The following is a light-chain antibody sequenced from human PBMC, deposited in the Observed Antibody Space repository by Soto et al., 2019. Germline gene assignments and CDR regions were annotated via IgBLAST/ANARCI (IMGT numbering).Light chain of an antibody. CDR1: QGISSY. Sequence: AIRMTQSPSSLSAYPGDRVTITCRASQGISSYLAWYQQKPGKAPKLLIHAASTSQSGVPSRFSGSGSGTEFTLTISSLEPEDFAVYYCQQRSDWPLTFGGGTKVDI. CDR3: QQRSDWPLT. CDR2: AAS. J-gene: IGKJ4*01. V-gene: IGKV1-8*01.